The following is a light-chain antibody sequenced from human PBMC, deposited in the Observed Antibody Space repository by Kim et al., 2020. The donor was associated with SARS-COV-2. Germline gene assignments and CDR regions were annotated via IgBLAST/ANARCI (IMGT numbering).Light chain of an antibody. V-gene: IGKV1-33*01. CDR2: DAS. CDR3: QQYHSVPFT. Sequence: DIQMTQSPSSLSVSLGDRVTITCQASEDIRNYLSWYQLKPGRALKLLIHDASNLETGVPSRFSGSGSGTDFVFTINSLQPEDIATYYCQQYHSVPFTFGQGTKVDIK. CDR1: EDIRNY. J-gene: IGKJ2*01.